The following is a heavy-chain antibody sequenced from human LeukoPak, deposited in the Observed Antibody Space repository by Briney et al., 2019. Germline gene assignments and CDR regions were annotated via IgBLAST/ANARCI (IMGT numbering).Heavy chain of an antibody. Sequence: SETLSLTCTVSGGSISSYYWSWIRQPPGKGLEWIGYIYYSGSTNYNPSLKSRVTISVDTSKNQFSPKLSSVTAADTAVYYCARGIAVAAYYYGMDVWSQGTTVTVSS. J-gene: IGHJ6*02. CDR3: ARGIAVAAYYYGMDV. CDR2: IYYSGST. D-gene: IGHD6-19*01. V-gene: IGHV4-59*01. CDR1: GGSISSYY.